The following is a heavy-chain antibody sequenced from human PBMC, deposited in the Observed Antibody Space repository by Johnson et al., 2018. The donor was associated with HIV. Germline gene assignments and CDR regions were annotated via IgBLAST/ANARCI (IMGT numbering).Heavy chain of an antibody. CDR2: LRYDGSNK. V-gene: IGHV3-30*02. CDR1: GFTFSSYG. J-gene: IGHJ3*02. Sequence: QMLLVESGGGVVQPGGSLRLSCAASGFTFSSYGMHWVRQAPGKGLEWVAFLRYDGSNKYYADSVKGRFTISRDNTENTLNLQMIRLRVEDPAVYYCARDGGETVVGSGAFDIWGQGTMVTVSS. CDR3: ARDGGETVVGSGAFDI. D-gene: IGHD4-23*01.